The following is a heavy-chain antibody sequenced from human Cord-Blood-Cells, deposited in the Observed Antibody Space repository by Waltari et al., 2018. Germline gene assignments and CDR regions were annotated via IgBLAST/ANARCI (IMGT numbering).Heavy chain of an antibody. CDR2: INHSGST. CDR1: GGSFSGYS. CDR3: ARSIVATFDY. D-gene: IGHD5-12*01. J-gene: IGHJ4*02. Sequence: QVQLQQWGAGLLMPSETLSLTCAVYGGSFSGYSWTWIRQPPGKGLEWIGEINHSGSTNYNPSLKSRVTISVDTSKNQFSLKLSSVTAADTAVYYCARSIVATFDYWGQGTLVTVSS. V-gene: IGHV4-34*01.